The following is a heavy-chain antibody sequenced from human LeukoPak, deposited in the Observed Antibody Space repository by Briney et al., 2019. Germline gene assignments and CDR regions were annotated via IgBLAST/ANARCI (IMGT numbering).Heavy chain of an antibody. Sequence: SETLSLTCTVSGVSISGYYWNWIRQPPGRGREWIGYINYSGSTNYNPSLKSRVTISVDTSKNQFSLKLSSVTAADTAVYYCARELSGYRRDDAFDIWGQGTMVTVSS. J-gene: IGHJ3*02. D-gene: IGHD5-12*01. CDR1: GVSISGYY. CDR2: INYSGST. CDR3: ARELSGYRRDDAFDI. V-gene: IGHV4-59*13.